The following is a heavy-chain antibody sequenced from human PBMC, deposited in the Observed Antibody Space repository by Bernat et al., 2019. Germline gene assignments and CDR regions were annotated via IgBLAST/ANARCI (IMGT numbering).Heavy chain of an antibody. D-gene: IGHD5/OR15-5a*01. J-gene: IGHJ4*02. CDR1: GFTLSSYW. V-gene: IGHV3-7*03. CDR3: ARVQGGADIFYDG. Sequence: EVQLVESGGGLVQPGGFLRLSCATSGFTLSSYWMGWVRQAPGKGLEWVANINQGGSDKYYVDSVKGRFTISRDNAKNSLYLQMNSLRAEDTAVYYCARVQGGADIFYDGWGQGTLVTVSS. CDR2: INQGGSDK.